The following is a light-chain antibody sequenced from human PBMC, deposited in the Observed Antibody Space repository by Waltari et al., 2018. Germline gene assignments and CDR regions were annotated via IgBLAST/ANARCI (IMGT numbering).Light chain of an antibody. Sequence: QSVLIQPPSASGTPGQRVTISCSGSNSNVGSNIVNWYQHVPGTAPKLLIHSTNQRPSGVPDRFYGSNAGASASLAISGLQSEDEADYFCEAWDATLRVVVFGGGTRLTVL. CDR3: EAWDATLRVVV. V-gene: IGLV1-44*01. CDR1: NSNVGSNI. CDR2: STN. J-gene: IGLJ3*02.